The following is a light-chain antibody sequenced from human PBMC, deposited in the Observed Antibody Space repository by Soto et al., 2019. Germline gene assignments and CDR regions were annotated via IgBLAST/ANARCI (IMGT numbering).Light chain of an antibody. J-gene: IGLJ3*02. CDR3: SSYTSSSTGV. CDR1: SSDVGGYNY. CDR2: DVS. V-gene: IGLV2-14*01. Sequence: QSVLTQPASVSGSPGQSITISCTGTSSDVGGYNYVSWYQQHPGKVPKLMIYDVSNRPSGVSNRFSGSKSGNTASLTISGLQAEDEADYYCSSYTSSSTGVFGGGTQLTVL.